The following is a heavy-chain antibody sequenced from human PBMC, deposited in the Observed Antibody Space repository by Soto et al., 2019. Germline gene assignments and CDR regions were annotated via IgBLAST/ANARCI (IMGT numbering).Heavy chain of an antibody. J-gene: IGHJ5*02. CDR3: ARTKGVTTADRSYNWFDP. D-gene: IGHD4-17*01. CDR1: GYTFTGYG. V-gene: IGHV1-18*01. Sequence: QVQLVQSGAEVKKPGASVKVSCKASGYTFTGYGIRWVRQAPGQGLEWMGWISGYNGNTNSAQKLQGRVTMTTDTYTSTAYMELRSLRSDDTAVYYCARTKGVTTADRSYNWFDPWGQGTLVTVSS. CDR2: ISGYNGNT.